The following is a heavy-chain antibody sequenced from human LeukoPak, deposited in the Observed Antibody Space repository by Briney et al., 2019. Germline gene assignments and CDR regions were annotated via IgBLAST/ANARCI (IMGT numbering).Heavy chain of an antibody. J-gene: IGHJ4*02. Sequence: GGSLRLSCAASGFSFSSLWMTWVRQAPGKGLEWVSAISGSGGSTYYADSVKGRFTISRDNSKNTLYLQMNSLRAEDTAVYYCAKDQTPYCSSTSCWGDYWGQGTLVTVSS. CDR1: GFSFSSLW. V-gene: IGHV3-23*01. CDR2: ISGSGGST. CDR3: AKDQTPYCSSTSCWGDY. D-gene: IGHD2-2*01.